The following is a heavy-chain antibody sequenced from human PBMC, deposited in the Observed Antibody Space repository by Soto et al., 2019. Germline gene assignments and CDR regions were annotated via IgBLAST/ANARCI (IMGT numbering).Heavy chain of an antibody. J-gene: IGHJ4*02. V-gene: IGHV3-48*01. D-gene: IGHD2-15*01. CDR2: ISYSLVPT. CDR3: ARAQGGNWTGNDH. Sequence: WVSLRRSCAAAGCTCRDYSMNWVRRAPGKALECISYISYSLVPTHYADSVKGRFTASRGNAKNSLSLQMNSLRAEDTAVYYCARAQGGNWTGNDHWGQGTLVTVSS. CDR1: GCTCRDYS.